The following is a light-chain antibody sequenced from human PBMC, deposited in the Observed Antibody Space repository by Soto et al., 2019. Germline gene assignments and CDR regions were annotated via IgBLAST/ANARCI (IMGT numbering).Light chain of an antibody. CDR3: CSYAGNSEV. V-gene: IGLV2-23*02. CDR1: SGDVGGYNL. J-gene: IGLJ1*01. Sequence: QSALTQPASVSGSPGQSITIPCTGTSGDVGGYNLVSWYQQHPGKAPKLMIYEVTERPSGVSNRFSGSKSGNTASLTISGPQPDDEADYYCCSYAGNSEVFGTGTKVTVL. CDR2: EVT.